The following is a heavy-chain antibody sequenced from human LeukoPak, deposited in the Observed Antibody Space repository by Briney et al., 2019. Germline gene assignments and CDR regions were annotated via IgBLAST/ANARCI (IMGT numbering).Heavy chain of an antibody. V-gene: IGHV4-34*01. J-gene: IGHJ4*02. CDR3: ASGPKGIVVVPAAPDY. Sequence: SETLSLTCAVYGGSFSGYYWSWIRQPPGKGLEWIGEINHSGSTNYNPSLKSRVTITVDTSKNQFSLKLSSVTAADTAVYYCASGPKGIVVVPAAPDYWGQGTLVTVSS. CDR2: INHSGST. D-gene: IGHD2-2*01. CDR1: GGSFSGYY.